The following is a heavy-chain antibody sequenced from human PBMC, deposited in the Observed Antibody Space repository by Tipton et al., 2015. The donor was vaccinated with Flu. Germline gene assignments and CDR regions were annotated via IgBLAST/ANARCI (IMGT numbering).Heavy chain of an antibody. J-gene: IGHJ4*02. Sequence: TLSLTCTVSGVSLISHYWAWIRPPPGKGLEFIGDIFHSGSTSYNPSLKSRVTMSVDTSQNQFSLKLFSTTAADTAIYYCARLDRGYFDYWGLGTLVTVSS. CDR2: IFHSGST. D-gene: IGHD2-2*03. CDR1: GVSLISHY. V-gene: IGHV4-59*11. CDR3: ARLDRGYFDY.